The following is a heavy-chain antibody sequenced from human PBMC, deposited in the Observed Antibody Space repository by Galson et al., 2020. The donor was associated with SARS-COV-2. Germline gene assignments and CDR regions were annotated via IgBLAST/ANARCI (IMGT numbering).Heavy chain of an antibody. CDR2: MYYSGST. V-gene: IGHV4-39*07. D-gene: IGHD1-26*01. CDR1: GGSISSSSYY. J-gene: IGHJ4*02. CDR3: AAGYYARGDC. Sequence: SETLSLTCTVSGGSISSSSYYWGWIRQPPGKGLEWIGSMYYSGSTYYNPSLKSRVTILIDTSKNHFSLKLTSMTAADTAVYYCAAGYYARGDCWGQGALVTVSS.